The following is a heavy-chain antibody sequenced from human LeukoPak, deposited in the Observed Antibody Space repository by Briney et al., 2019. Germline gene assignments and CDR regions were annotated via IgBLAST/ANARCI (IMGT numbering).Heavy chain of an antibody. V-gene: IGHV4-39*02. D-gene: IGHD5-24*01. CDR3: VGRRPFRQ. Sequence: SETLSLTCTVSGGSISSTSYYRGWVRLPPGKGPEWIGSIYYSTKTYYNPSLKSRVTISADTSKNDFSLQLGTVTAANTAVYDCVGRRPFRQWGRGTLVIVSS. J-gene: IGHJ1*01. CDR2: IYYSTKT. CDR1: GGSISSTSYY.